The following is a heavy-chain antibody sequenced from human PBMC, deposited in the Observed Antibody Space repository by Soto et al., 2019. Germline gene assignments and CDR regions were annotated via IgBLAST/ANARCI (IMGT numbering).Heavy chain of an antibody. D-gene: IGHD2-2*01. V-gene: IGHV3-33*01. CDR2: IWYDGSDK. J-gene: IGHJ6*03. Sequence: VAAIWYDGSDKYYADSVKGRFTISRDNSKNTLYLQMNSLRADDTAVYYCARGPRYCSSTSCYKYMDVWGKGTTVTVSS. CDR3: ARGPRYCSSTSCYKYMDV.